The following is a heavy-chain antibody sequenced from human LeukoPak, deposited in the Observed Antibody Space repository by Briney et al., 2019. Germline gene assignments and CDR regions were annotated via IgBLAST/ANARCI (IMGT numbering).Heavy chain of an antibody. CDR2: INHSGST. CDR1: GGSISSSSYY. CDR3: ASLTMIVVP. V-gene: IGHV4-39*07. J-gene: IGHJ4*02. Sequence: SETLSLTCTVSGGSISSSSYYWSWIRQSPGKGLEWIGEINHSGSTNYNPSLKSRVTISVDTSKNQFSLKLSSVTAADTAVYYCASLTMIVVPWGQGTLVTVSS. D-gene: IGHD3-22*01.